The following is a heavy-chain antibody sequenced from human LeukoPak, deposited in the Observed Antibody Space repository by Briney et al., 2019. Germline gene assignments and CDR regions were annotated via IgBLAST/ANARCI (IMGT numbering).Heavy chain of an antibody. CDR2: INQDGSEK. CDR3: AREGGTYDSSGYYQAYDAFDI. D-gene: IGHD3-22*01. V-gene: IGHV3-7*05. CDR1: GFTFSNFW. Sequence: PGGSLRLSCAASGFTFSNFWMSWVRQAPGKGLEWVANINQDGSEKYYVDSVKGRFTISRDNAKNSLYLQMNSLRAEDTAVYYCAREGGTYDSSGYYQAYDAFDIWGQGTMVTVSS. J-gene: IGHJ3*02.